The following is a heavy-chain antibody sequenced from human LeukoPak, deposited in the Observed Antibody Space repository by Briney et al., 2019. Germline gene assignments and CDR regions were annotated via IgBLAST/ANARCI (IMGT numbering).Heavy chain of an antibody. J-gene: IGHJ4*02. D-gene: IGHD3-22*01. CDR1: GFTFNNYE. CDR2: ISSNGSTI. Sequence: GGSLRLSCAASGFTFNNYEMNWVRQAPGKGLEWVSYISSNGSTIYYADSVKGRFTISRDNAEKSLSLQMNSLRAEDTAVYYCVRDRGWLSNPGYFDYWGRGTLVTVSS. CDR3: VRDRGWLSNPGYFDY. V-gene: IGHV3-48*03.